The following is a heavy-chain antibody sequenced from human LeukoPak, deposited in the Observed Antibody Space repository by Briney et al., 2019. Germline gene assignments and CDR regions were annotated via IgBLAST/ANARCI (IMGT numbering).Heavy chain of an antibody. CDR3: AKVVVPAAIGGPYYYYGMDV. CDR1: GFTFSSYA. CDR2: ISGSGGST. V-gene: IGHV3-23*01. Sequence: GGSLRLSCAASGFTFSSYAMSWVRQAPGKGLEWVSAISGSGGSTYYADSVKGRFTISRDNSKNTLYLQMNSLRDEDTAIHYCAKVVVPAAIGGPYYYYGMDVWGQGTTVTVSS. J-gene: IGHJ6*02. D-gene: IGHD2-2*01.